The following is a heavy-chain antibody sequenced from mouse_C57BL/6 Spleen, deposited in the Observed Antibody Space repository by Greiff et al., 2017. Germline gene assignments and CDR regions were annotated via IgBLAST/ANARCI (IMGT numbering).Heavy chain of an antibody. J-gene: IGHJ1*03. CDR1: GFTFSDYG. Sequence: EVMLVESGGGLVKPGGSLTLSCAASGFTFSDYGMHWVRQAPEKGLEWVAYISSGSSTIYYAATVKGRFTISRDNAKNTLFLQMTSLRSEDTAMYYCARPDWSWYFDVWGTGTTVTVSS. CDR2: ISSGSSTI. CDR3: ARPDWSWYFDV. D-gene: IGHD2-13*01. V-gene: IGHV5-17*01.